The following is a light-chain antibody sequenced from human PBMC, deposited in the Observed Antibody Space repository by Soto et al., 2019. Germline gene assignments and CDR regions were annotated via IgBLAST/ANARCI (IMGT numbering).Light chain of an antibody. V-gene: IGKV3-11*01. CDR2: DAS. J-gene: IGKJ4*01. CDR1: ESVSSY. Sequence: EIVLTQSPAIVSLSPGERATLSCRATESVSSYLVWYQQKPGQAPRLLFYDASNRATGIPARFSGSGSGTDFTLTITSLEPEDFAVYYCQQRSNWPLTFGGGTKVDIK. CDR3: QQRSNWPLT.